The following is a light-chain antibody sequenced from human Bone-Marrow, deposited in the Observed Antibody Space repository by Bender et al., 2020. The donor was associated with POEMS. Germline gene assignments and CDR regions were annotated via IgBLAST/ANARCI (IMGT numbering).Light chain of an antibody. Sequence: QSVLTQPPSASGTPGQSVIISCSGTDSNFGGNNVNWYQQLPGTAPKLLIYSNIQRASGVSDRFSGSKSGTTAYLAISGIRSEDEADYYCQAWDSSTLVFGAGTKLTVL. J-gene: IGLJ3*02. V-gene: IGLV1-47*02. CDR2: SNI. CDR1: DSNFGGNN. CDR3: QAWDSSTLV.